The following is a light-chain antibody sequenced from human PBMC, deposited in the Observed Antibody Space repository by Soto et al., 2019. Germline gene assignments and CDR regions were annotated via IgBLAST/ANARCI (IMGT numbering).Light chain of an antibody. V-gene: IGKV3-20*01. CDR1: QSVSSSF. J-gene: IGKJ4*01. Sequence: EIVLTRSPGTLSLSPGERATLSCRASQSVSSSFLAWYQQKPGQAPRLLIYGASTRATGIPDRFSGSGSGTDFTLTISRLEPEDFAVYYCQQYGSSPQTFGGGTKVDIK. CDR3: QQYGSSPQT. CDR2: GAS.